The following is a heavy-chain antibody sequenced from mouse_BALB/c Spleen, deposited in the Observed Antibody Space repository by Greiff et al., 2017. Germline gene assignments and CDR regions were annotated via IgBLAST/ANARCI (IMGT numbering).Heavy chain of an antibody. D-gene: IGHD2-4*01. CDR1: GYTFTDYA. V-gene: IGHV1S137*01. CDR2: ISTYYGDA. CDR3: AMITTRAMDY. Sequence: QVQLQQSGAELVRPGVSVKISCKGSGYTFTDYAMHWVKQSHAKSLEWIGVISTYYGDASYNQKFKGKATMTVDKSSSTAYMELARLTSEDSAVYYCAMITTRAMDYWGQGTSVTVSS. J-gene: IGHJ4*01.